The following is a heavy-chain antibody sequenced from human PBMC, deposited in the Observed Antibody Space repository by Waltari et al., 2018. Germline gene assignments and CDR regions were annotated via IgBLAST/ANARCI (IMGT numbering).Heavy chain of an antibody. D-gene: IGHD6-19*01. CDR2: INAGNGNK. CDR3: ARVSPWLPSYWYFDL. Sequence: QVQLVQSGAEVKTPGAAVKVSCKASGYTFTTYDMHWVRQAPVQRREWMGWINAGNGNKKYSQKFQGRVTITRDTSASTAYMELSSLRSEDTAVYYCARVSPWLPSYWYFDLWGRGTLVTVSS. J-gene: IGHJ2*01. CDR1: GYTFTTYD. V-gene: IGHV1-3*01.